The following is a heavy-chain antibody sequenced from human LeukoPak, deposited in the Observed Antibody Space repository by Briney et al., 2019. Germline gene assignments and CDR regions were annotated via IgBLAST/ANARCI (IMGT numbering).Heavy chain of an antibody. CDR3: AKGSGSGWYGWFDP. V-gene: IGHV3-23*01. CDR2: IEASDVNT. CDR1: TFTFSAYA. J-gene: IGHJ5*02. D-gene: IGHD6-19*01. Sequence: PGGSLRLSCAASTFTFSAYAMYWVRQAPGKGLEWVSCIEASDVNTYYADSVKGRFSISRDNSKNTLYLQMNSLRAEDTAVYYCAKGSGSGWYGWFDPWGQGTLVTVSS.